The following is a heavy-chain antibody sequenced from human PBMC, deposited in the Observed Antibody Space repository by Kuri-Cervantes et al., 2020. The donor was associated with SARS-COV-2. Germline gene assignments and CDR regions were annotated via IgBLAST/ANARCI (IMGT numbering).Heavy chain of an antibody. J-gene: IGHJ4*02. CDR1: ESTFSSYA. D-gene: IGHD3-22*01. CDR3: ARDAFPAYYYDSSGPTPGMW. CDR2: IDPSGGST. Sequence: GGSLRLSCAASESTFSSYAMHWVRQAPGQGLEWMGIIDPSGGSTSYAQKFQGRVTMTRDTSTSTVYMELSSLKSEDTAVYYCARDAFPAYYYDSSGPTPGMWWGQGTLVTVSS. V-gene: IGHV1-46*01.